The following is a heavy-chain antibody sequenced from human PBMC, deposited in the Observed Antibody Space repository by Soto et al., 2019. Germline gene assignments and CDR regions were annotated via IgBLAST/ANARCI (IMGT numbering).Heavy chain of an antibody. Sequence: LXLTCTFSVGSISSSNYYWGWIRQPPGKGLEWIGGIYYSGSTYYNPSLKSRVTISVDTSKNQFSLKLSSVTAADTAVYYCARQWELLGFDYWGQGTLVTVSS. CDR3: ARQWELLGFDY. V-gene: IGHV4-39*01. CDR2: IYYSGST. J-gene: IGHJ4*02. CDR1: VGSISSSNYY. D-gene: IGHD1-26*01.